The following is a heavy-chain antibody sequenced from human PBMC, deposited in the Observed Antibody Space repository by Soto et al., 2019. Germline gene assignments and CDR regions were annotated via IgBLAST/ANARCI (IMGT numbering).Heavy chain of an antibody. Sequence: GGSLRLSCAASGFTFSSYAMSWVRQAPGKGLEWVSGISGAGVSTYYADSVKGRFTISRDNSKDTLDLQMNSLRAEDTAIYYCANIGQYSITIFGVVTPVKYYYGMDVWGQGTTVTVSS. CDR2: ISGAGVST. CDR1: GFTFSSYA. V-gene: IGHV3-23*01. D-gene: IGHD3-3*01. J-gene: IGHJ6*02. CDR3: ANIGQYSITIFGVVTPVKYYYGMDV.